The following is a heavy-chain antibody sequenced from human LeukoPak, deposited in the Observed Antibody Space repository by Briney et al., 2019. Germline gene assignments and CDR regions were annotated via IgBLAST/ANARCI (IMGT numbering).Heavy chain of an antibody. V-gene: IGHV4-39*01. CDR2: IYYSGST. Sequence: SETLSLTCTVSGGTISSSSYYWGWIRQPPGKGLEWIGSIYYSGSTYYNPSLKSRVTISVDTSKNQFSLKLSSVTAADTAVYYCARHSAYDSSGYYYPQSAFLDYFDYWGQGTLVTVSS. J-gene: IGHJ4*02. D-gene: IGHD3-22*01. CDR3: ARHSAYDSSGYYYPQSAFLDYFDY. CDR1: GGTISSSSYY.